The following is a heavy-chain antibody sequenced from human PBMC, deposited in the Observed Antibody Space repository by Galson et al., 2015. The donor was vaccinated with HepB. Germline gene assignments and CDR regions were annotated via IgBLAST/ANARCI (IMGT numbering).Heavy chain of an antibody. Sequence: SVKVSCKASGGTFSSYAISWVRQAPGQGLEWMGRIIPILGIANYAQKFQGRVTITADKSTSTAYMELSSLRSEDTAVYYCASGVGYCRKRVCAFDIWGQGTMVTVSS. CDR1: GGTFSSYA. D-gene: IGHD2-15*01. CDR2: IIPILGIA. CDR3: ASGVGYCRKRVCAFDI. V-gene: IGHV1-69*04. J-gene: IGHJ3*02.